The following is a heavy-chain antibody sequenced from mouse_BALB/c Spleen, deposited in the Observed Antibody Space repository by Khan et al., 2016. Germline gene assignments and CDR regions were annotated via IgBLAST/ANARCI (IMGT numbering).Heavy chain of an antibody. CDR3: DRGLGGIAY. V-gene: IGHV1-87*01. CDR2: IYPGDGDS. CDR1: GYTFTTYW. J-gene: IGHJ3*01. Sequence: VQLQQSGAELARPGASVKLSCKASGYTFTTYWMQWIIQRPGQDLEWIGAIYPGDGDSTYNQKFKGKATLTADESSTTAYMQRSSLASEYSAVYFYDRGLGGIAYWGPGTLVTVS. D-gene: IGHD3-3*01.